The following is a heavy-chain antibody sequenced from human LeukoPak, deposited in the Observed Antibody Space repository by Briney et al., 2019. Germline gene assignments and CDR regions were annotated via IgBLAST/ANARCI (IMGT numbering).Heavy chain of an antibody. CDR2: INPNSGVT. V-gene: IGHV1-2*02. CDR1: GYTFTGYY. Sequence: GASVKVSCKASGYTFTGYYIHWVPQAPGQGLEWMGWINPNSGVTNYAQKFQGRVTLTRDTPISTAYMEVSRLTSDDTAVYYCARDPTANLGYCSGGSCYSGGGDAFDIWGQGTMVTVSS. J-gene: IGHJ3*02. D-gene: IGHD2-15*01. CDR3: ARDPTANLGYCSGGSCYSGGGDAFDI.